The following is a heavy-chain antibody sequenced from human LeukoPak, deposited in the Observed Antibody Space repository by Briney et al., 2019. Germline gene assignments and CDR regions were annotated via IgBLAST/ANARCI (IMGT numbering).Heavy chain of an antibody. Sequence: ASVKVSYKASGYTFTSYYMHWVRQAPGQGLEWMGIINPSGGSTSYAQKFQGRVTMTRDTSTSTVYMELSSLRSEDTAVYYCARVGRELGAFDYWGQGTLVTVSS. CDR1: GYTFTSYY. J-gene: IGHJ4*02. CDR2: INPSGGST. D-gene: IGHD1-26*01. CDR3: ARVGRELGAFDY. V-gene: IGHV1-46*01.